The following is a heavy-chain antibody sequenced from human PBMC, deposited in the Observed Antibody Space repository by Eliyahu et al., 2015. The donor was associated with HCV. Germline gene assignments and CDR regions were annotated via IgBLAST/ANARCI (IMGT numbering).Heavy chain of an antibody. J-gene: IGHJ4*02. V-gene: IGHV4-61*01. CDR1: GGSVSXGSYY. CDR3: ARDQKSWDSSSWYFDY. D-gene: IGHD6-13*01. Sequence: QVQLQESGPGLVKPSETLSLTCTASGGSVSXGSYYWSWIRQPPGKGPGGVGDIYYSGSTNYNPSLKSRVTISVDTSKNQFSLKLSSVTAADTAVYYCARDQKSWDSSSWYFDYWGQGTLVTVSS. CDR2: IYYSGST.